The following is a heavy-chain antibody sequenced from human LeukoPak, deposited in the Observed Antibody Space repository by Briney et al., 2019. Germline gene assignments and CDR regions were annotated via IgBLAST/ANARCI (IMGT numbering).Heavy chain of an antibody. CDR3: AKTIRSFVVVVAATDY. V-gene: IGHV3-30*18. CDR1: GFTFSSYS. CDR2: ISYDGSNK. Sequence: GGSLRLSCAASGFTFSSYSMNWVRQAPGKGLEWVAVISYDGSNKYYAGSVKGRFTISRDNSKNTLYLQMNSLRAEDTAVYYCAKTIRSFVVVVAATDYWGQGTLVTVSS. D-gene: IGHD2-15*01. J-gene: IGHJ4*02.